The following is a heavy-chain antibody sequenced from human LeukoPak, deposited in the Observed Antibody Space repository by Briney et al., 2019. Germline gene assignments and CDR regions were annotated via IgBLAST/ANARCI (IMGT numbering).Heavy chain of an antibody. J-gene: IGHJ4*02. Sequence: ASVKVSCKASGYTFSSYDINWVRQAPGQGLEWMGWMNPNSGNTAYAQTFQGRVTMSRDTSISTAYMELSRLRSEDTAVYYCARLPKYSRPLDYWGQGTLVTVSS. V-gene: IGHV1-8*02. D-gene: IGHD6-6*01. CDR2: MNPNSGNT. CDR1: GYTFSSYD. CDR3: ARLPKYSRPLDY.